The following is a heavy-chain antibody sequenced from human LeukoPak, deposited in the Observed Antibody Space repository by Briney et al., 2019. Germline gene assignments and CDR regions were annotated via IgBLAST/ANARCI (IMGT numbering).Heavy chain of an antibody. CDR1: GFTFSSYS. CDR3: ARGARGFWSGYYDY. J-gene: IGHJ4*02. V-gene: IGHV3-48*01. D-gene: IGHD3-3*01. Sequence: GGSLRLSCAASGFTFSSYSMNWVRQAPGKGLGWVSYISSGSSTIYYTDSVKGRFTISRDNAKNSLYLQMNSLRAEDTAVYYCARGARGFWSGYYDYWGQGTLVTASS. CDR2: ISSGSSTI.